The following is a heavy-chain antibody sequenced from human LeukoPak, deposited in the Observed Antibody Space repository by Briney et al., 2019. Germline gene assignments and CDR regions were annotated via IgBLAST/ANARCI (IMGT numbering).Heavy chain of an antibody. CDR2: IHYSGST. J-gene: IGHJ4*02. V-gene: IGHV4-59*12. CDR1: GGSISSYY. CDR3: ARGAGYDSSAPFDY. Sequence: SETLSLTCTVSGGSISSYYWSWIRQPPGKGLERIGYIHYSGSTNYNPSLKSRVTISVDTSKNQFSLQLSSVPAAATAVYYCARGAGYDSSAPFDYWGQGTLVTVSS. D-gene: IGHD3-22*01.